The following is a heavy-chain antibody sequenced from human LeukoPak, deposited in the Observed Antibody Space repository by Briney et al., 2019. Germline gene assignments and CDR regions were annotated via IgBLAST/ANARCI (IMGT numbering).Heavy chain of an antibody. CDR1: GFTFSKYA. Sequence: GGSLRLSCAAFGFTFSKYAMHWVRQAPGKGLEWVAAISNDGSNKYYADSVKGRFTISRDNSKNTLYLQMSSLRAEDTAVFYCARGDVATTGPLDYWGQGTLVTSVSS. CDR2: ISNDGSNK. D-gene: IGHD4-17*01. J-gene: IGHJ4*02. V-gene: IGHV3-30*04. CDR3: ARGDVATTGPLDY.